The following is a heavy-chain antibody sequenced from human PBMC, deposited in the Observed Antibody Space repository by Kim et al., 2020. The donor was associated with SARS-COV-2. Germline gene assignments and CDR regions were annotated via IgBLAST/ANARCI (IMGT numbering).Heavy chain of an antibody. D-gene: IGHD6-13*01. CDR1: GGSFSGYY. CDR3: AREDSSSWYIDY. CDR2: INHSGST. Sequence: SETLSLTCAVYGGSFSGYYWSWIRQPPGKGLEWIGEINHSGSTNYNPSLKSRVTISVDTSKNQFSLKLSSVTAADTAVYYCAREDSSSWYIDYWGQGTLVTVSS. V-gene: IGHV4-34*01. J-gene: IGHJ4*02.